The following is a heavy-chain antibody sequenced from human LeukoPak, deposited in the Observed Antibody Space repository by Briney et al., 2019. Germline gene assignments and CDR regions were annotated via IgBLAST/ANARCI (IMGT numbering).Heavy chain of an antibody. D-gene: IGHD6-19*01. J-gene: IGHJ5*02. V-gene: IGHV1-69*05. CDR2: IIPIFGTA. CDR1: GGTFSSYT. Sequence: SVKVSCKASGGTFSSYTISWVRQAPGQGVEWMGRIIPIFGTANYAQKVQGRVTITTDESTSTAYMELSSLRSEDTAVYYCARDWVVMAGRRYNWFDPWGQGTLVTVSS. CDR3: ARDWVVMAGRRYNWFDP.